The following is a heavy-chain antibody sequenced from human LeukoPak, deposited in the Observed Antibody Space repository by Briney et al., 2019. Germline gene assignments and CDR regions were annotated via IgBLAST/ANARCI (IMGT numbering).Heavy chain of an antibody. V-gene: IGHV3-23*01. Sequence: PRGSLRLSCAASGFTFSSYCMSWVRQPPGEWLEWVSAISASGGSTYYTDSGKGRVTISRDNSKNTLYLQMNSVRAEGTAVYFCAKNKRSGYYYFDFWGQGTLITVSS. CDR1: GFTFSSYC. CDR2: ISASGGST. J-gene: IGHJ4*02. CDR3: AKNKRSGYYYFDF. D-gene: IGHD3-22*01.